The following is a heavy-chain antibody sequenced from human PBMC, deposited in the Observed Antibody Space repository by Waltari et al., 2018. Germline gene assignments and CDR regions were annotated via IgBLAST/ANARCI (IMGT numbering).Heavy chain of an antibody. Sequence: QVQLVQSGAEVKKPGSSVKVSCKASGGTFSSYAISWVRQAPGQGLEWMGGSIPNFVTATSAQKFQGRVTITADESTSTAYMELSSLRSQDTAVYYCAHSSSCGFDPWVQGTLVTVSS. CDR3: AHSSSCGFDP. V-gene: IGHV1-69*12. D-gene: IGHD6-13*01. CDR1: GGTFSSYA. J-gene: IGHJ5*02. CDR2: SIPNFVTA.